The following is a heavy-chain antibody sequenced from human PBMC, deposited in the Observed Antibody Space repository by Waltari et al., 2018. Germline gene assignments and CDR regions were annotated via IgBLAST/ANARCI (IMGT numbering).Heavy chain of an antibody. V-gene: IGHV4-39*01. CDR1: GGSISSSSYY. CDR3: ARPRGELLPDAFDI. J-gene: IGHJ3*02. D-gene: IGHD1-26*01. Sequence: QLQLQESGPGLVKPSETLSLTCTVSGGSISSSSYYWGWIRQPPGKGLEWIGSIYYSESTYYNPSLKSRVTISVDTSKNQFSLKLSSVTAADTAVYYCARPRGELLPDAFDIWGQGTMVTVSS. CDR2: IYYSEST.